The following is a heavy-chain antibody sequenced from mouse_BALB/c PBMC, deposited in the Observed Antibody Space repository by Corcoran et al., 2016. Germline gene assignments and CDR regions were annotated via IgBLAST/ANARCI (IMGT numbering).Heavy chain of an antibody. Sequence: QIQLVQSGPELKKPGETVKISCKASGYTFTNYGMNWVKQAPGKGLKWMGWINTYTGEPTYADDFKGRFAFSLETSASTAYLQINNLKNEDMATYFCVRTRTLLLYYFDYWGQGTTLTVSS. D-gene: IGHD1-1*01. CDR3: VRTRTLLLYYFDY. J-gene: IGHJ2*01. V-gene: IGHV9-1*02. CDR1: GYTFTNYG. CDR2: INTYTGEP.